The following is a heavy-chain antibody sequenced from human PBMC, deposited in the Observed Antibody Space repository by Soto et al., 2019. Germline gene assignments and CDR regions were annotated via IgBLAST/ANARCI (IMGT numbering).Heavy chain of an antibody. V-gene: IGHV3-30*18. CDR2: ISYDGSNK. J-gene: IGHJ4*02. CDR3: AKGVGRIQLWYPLFDY. Sequence: HPGGSLRLSCAASGFTFSSYGMHWVRQAPGKGLEWVAVISYDGSNKYYADSVKGRFTISRDNSKNTLYLQMNNLRAEDTAVYYCAKGVGRIQLWYPLFDYWGQGTLVTVSS. CDR1: GFTFSSYG. D-gene: IGHD5-18*01.